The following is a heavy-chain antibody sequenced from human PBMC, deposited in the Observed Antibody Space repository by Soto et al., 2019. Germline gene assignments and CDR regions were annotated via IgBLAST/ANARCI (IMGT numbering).Heavy chain of an antibody. CDR3: ARVSSITFDY. CDR2: IYYSGST. Sequence: SETLSLTCTVSGDSITSYYWSWIRQPPGKGLEWIGYIYYSGSTNYNPSLKSRVTISVDTSKNQLSLKLSSVTAADTAVYYCARVSSITFDYWGQGTLVTVSS. J-gene: IGHJ4*02. V-gene: IGHV4-59*01. CDR1: GDSITSYY. D-gene: IGHD5-12*01.